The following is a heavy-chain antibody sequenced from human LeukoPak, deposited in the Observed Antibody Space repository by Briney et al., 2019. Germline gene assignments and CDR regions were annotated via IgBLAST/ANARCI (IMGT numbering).Heavy chain of an antibody. V-gene: IGHV3-43D*03. D-gene: IGHD1-26*01. J-gene: IGHJ4*02. CDR1: RFTFDDYA. CDR3: AKASGTYLYYFDY. CDR2: ISWDGGST. Sequence: GGSLRLSCAASRFTFDDYAMHWVRQAPGKGLEWVSLISWDGGSTYYADSAKGRFTFSRDNSKNSLYLQMNSLRAEDTALYYCAKASGTYLYYFDYWGQGTLVTVSS.